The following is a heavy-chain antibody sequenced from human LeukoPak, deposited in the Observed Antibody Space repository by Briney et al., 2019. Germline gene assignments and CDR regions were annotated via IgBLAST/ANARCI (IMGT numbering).Heavy chain of an antibody. CDR2: ISSSGSTI. J-gene: IGHJ3*01. D-gene: IGHD1-26*01. Sequence: GGSLRLSCAASGFTFSSYEMNWVRQAPGKGLEWVSYISSSGSTIYYADSVKGRFTISRDNAKNSLYLQMNSLRAEDTAVYYCARAIHDSAPVWGQGTMVTVSS. V-gene: IGHV3-48*03. CDR3: ARAIHDSAPV. CDR1: GFTFSSYE.